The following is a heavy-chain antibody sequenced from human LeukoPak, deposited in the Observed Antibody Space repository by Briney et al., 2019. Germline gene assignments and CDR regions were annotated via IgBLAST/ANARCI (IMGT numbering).Heavy chain of an antibody. V-gene: IGHV1-2*02. CDR3: ARVVYGSRLFDS. CDR1: GYTFTTYF. D-gene: IGHD6-13*01. J-gene: IGHJ4*02. Sequence: ASVKVSCKASGYTFTTYFMHWVRQAPGQGLVLMGWINPGSGGTNYAQKFQGRVTMTRDTSITTAYMELSSLRSDDTATYYCARVVYGSRLFDSWGQGTLVTVSS. CDR2: INPGSGGT.